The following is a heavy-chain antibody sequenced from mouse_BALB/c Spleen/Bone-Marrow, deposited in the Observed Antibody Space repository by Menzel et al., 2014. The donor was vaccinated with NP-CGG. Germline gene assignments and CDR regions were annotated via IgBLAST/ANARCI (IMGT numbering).Heavy chain of an antibody. D-gene: IGHD2-14*01. CDR1: GYTFTDYN. V-gene: IGHV1S29*02. CDR3: ARFRYDWHFDV. Sequence: EVKLQESGPELVKPGASVKISCKASGYTFTDYNMHWVKQSHGKSLEWIGYIYPYNGGTGYNQKFKSKATLTVDNSSSTAYMELRSLTSEDSAVYYCARFRYDWHFDVWGAGTTVTVSS. J-gene: IGHJ1*01. CDR2: IYPYNGGT.